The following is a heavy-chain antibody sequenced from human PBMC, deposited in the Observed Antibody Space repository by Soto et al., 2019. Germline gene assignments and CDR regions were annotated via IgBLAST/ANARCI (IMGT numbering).Heavy chain of an antibody. CDR2: VNPSGGHT. D-gene: IGHD2-21*02. J-gene: IGHJ4*02. Sequence: QVQLMQSGAEVKKPGASVKVSCKASGDTFTEYYIHWVRQAPGQGLEWMGTVNPSGGHTTYAQHSLGRVTMTRDTSTGTLYMGLTSLTSEDTAVYYCARGGHVVVVTAALDYWGQGTLVTVSS. CDR1: GDTFTEYY. CDR3: ARGGHVVVVTAALDY. V-gene: IGHV1-46*01.